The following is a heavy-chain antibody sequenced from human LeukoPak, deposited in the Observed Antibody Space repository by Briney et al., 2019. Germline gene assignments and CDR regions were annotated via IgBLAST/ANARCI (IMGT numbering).Heavy chain of an antibody. CDR3: ARIPSYYYGSGMPYYFDY. Sequence: GGSLRLSCAASGFTFSSYAMSWVRQAPGKGLEWVSVIYSGGSTYYADSVKGRFTISRDNAKNSLYLQMNSLRAEDTAVYYCARIPSYYYGSGMPYYFDYWGQGTLVTVSS. V-gene: IGHV3-23*03. J-gene: IGHJ4*02. CDR2: IYSGGST. D-gene: IGHD3-10*01. CDR1: GFTFSSYA.